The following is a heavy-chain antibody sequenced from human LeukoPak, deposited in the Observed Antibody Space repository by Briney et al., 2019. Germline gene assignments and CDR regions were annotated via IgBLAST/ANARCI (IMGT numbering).Heavy chain of an antibody. D-gene: IGHD3-3*01. CDR3: VSGRWSGYYFDT. Sequence: SETLSLTCTVSGGSITSYHWCWIRQSPGKGLEWIGYINYSGTTNYNPSLKSRATMSVDTSKKQFSLRLISVTAADTAVYYCVSGRWSGYYFDTWGQGTRVTVSS. CDR1: GGSITSYH. V-gene: IGHV4-59*01. CDR2: INYSGTT. J-gene: IGHJ4*02.